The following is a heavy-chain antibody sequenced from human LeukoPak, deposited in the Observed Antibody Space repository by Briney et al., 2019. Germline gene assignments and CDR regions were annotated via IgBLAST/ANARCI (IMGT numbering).Heavy chain of an antibody. CDR3: AREPEAAYYDSSGYPNDAFDI. CDR1: GFTFDDYA. D-gene: IGHD3-22*01. CDR2: INWSGGTI. J-gene: IGHJ3*02. V-gene: IGHV3-9*01. Sequence: QPGRSLRLSCAASGFTFDDYAMFWVRQGPGKGLEWVSGINWSGGTIDYADSVKGRFTISRDNAKNSLYLQMNSLRAEDTAVYYCAREPEAAYYDSSGYPNDAFDIWGQGTMVTVSS.